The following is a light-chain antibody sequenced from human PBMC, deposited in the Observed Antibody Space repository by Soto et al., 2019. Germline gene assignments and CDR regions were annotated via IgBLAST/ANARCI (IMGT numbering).Light chain of an antibody. CDR1: SSDVGGYDY. CDR2: EVT. Sequence: QSVLTQPPSASGSPGQSVTISCTGTSSDVGGYDYVSWYQHHPGRAPKLLIYEVTKRPSGVPARFSASRSGDTASLTVSGLQAEDEAIYFCSSFAGGHNCLFGGGTKLTVL. V-gene: IGLV2-8*01. J-gene: IGLJ2*01. CDR3: SSFAGGHNCL.